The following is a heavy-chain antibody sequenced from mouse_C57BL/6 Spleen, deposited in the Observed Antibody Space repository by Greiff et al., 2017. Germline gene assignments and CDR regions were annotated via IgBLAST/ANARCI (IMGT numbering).Heavy chain of an antibody. D-gene: IGHD2-5*01. CDR2: IDPSDSYT. CDR1: GYSFTSYW. Sequence: VQLQQPGAELVMPGASVKLSCKASGYSFTSYWMHWVQQRPGQGLEWIGEIDPSDSYTNYNQKLKGKSTLTVDKSSSSAYMHLSSLTSKDSAFYYCARYHSNYFDYWGQGTTRTVAS. J-gene: IGHJ2*01. CDR3: ARYHSNYFDY. V-gene: IGHV1-69*01.